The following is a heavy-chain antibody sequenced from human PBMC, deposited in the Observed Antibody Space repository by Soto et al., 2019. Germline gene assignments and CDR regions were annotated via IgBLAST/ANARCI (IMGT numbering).Heavy chain of an antibody. CDR2: ISAYNGNT. Sequence: QVQLVQSGAEVKKPGASVKVSCKASGYTFTSYGISWVRQAPGQGLEWMGWISAYNGNTNYAQKLKGLLTITTATSTSTAYIELRSLTSDDTAVYYCARFYRVVPAAQTTDYYYYYYMDVWGKGTTVTVSS. D-gene: IGHD2-2*01. J-gene: IGHJ6*03. V-gene: IGHV1-18*01. CDR1: GYTFTSYG. CDR3: ARFYRVVPAAQTTDYYYYYYMDV.